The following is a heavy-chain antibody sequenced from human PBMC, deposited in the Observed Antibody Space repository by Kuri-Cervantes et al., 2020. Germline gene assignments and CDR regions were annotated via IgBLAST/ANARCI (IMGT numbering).Heavy chain of an antibody. V-gene: IGHV2-70*11. D-gene: IGHD1-7*01. CDR3: ARGRLVELDAFDI. CDR2: IDWDDDK. J-gene: IGHJ3*02. CDR1: GFSLSTSGMC. Sequence: SGPTLVKPPQTLTLTCTFSGFSLSTSGMCVGWIRQPPGKALEWLARIDWDDDKYYSTSLKTRLTISKDTSKNQVVLTMTNMDPVDTATYYCARGRLVELDAFDIWGQGTMVTVSS.